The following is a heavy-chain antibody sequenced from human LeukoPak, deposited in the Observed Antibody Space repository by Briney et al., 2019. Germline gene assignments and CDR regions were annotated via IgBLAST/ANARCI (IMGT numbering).Heavy chain of an antibody. V-gene: IGHV5-51*01. CDR1: GYSFTSYW. Sequence: GESLKISWKGSGYSFTSYWIGWVGQMPGKGLEWTGIIYPGDSDARYSPPFQGQVTISADKSISTAYLQWNSLKASDTAMYYCARRARGSLDTGILDYWGQGTLVTVSS. J-gene: IGHJ4*02. CDR3: ARRARGSLDTGILDY. CDR2: IYPGDSDA. D-gene: IGHD5-18*01.